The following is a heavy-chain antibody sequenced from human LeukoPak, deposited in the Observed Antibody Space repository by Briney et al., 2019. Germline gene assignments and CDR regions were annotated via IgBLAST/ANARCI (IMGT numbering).Heavy chain of an antibody. CDR1: GYSFFTYW. Sequence: GESLKISCKGSGYSFFTYWIGWVRQMPGKGLEWMGIIYPGDSDTRYSPSFQGQVTISADRSISTAYLQWSSLKASDTAMYYCARHRLKDGHNYVVYWGQGTLVTVSS. V-gene: IGHV5-51*01. J-gene: IGHJ4*02. D-gene: IGHD5-24*01. CDR2: IYPGDSDT. CDR3: ARHRLKDGHNYVVY.